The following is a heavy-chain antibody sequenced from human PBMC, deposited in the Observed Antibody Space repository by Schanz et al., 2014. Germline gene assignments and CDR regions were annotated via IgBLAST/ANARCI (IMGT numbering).Heavy chain of an antibody. Sequence: EVQLVESGGGLVQPGGSLRLSCAASGFTFSSYCINWVRQAPGKGLEWVGRIKSKVDGGTTDNAAPVQGRFTISRDDSKNALHLQMNSLKTEDTAVYYCSTDLTAVDYDAIGLWGRGTMVTVSS. CDR3: STDLTAVDYDAIGL. D-gene: IGHD4-17*01. CDR1: GFTFSSYC. V-gene: IGHV3-15*01. J-gene: IGHJ3*01. CDR2: IKSKVDGGTT.